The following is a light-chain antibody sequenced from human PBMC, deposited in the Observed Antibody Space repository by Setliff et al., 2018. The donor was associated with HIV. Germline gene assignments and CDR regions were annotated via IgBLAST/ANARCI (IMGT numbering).Light chain of an antibody. V-gene: IGKV1-13*02. Sequence: AIQLTQSPSSLSASVGDRVTITCRASQAITNALVWYQQTPGKPPELLIYDTSTLKSGVPSRFSGGGSGTDFTPTISSLQPEDFATYYCQEIHIYPLTFGGGTKVDIK. J-gene: IGKJ4*01. CDR1: QAITNA. CDR2: DTS. CDR3: QEIHIYPLT.